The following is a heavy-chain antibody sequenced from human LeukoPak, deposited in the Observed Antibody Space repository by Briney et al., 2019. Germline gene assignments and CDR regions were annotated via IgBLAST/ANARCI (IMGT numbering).Heavy chain of an antibody. J-gene: IGHJ4*02. D-gene: IGHD6-13*01. CDR2: ISSSGSTI. Sequence: PGGSLRLSCAASGFTFSSYEMNWVRQAPGKGLEWVSYISSSGSTIYYADSVKGRFTISRDNAKNSLYLQMNSLKAEDTAVYYCARVSSWDPYFDYWGQGTLVTASS. CDR1: GFTFSSYE. V-gene: IGHV3-48*03. CDR3: ARVSSWDPYFDY.